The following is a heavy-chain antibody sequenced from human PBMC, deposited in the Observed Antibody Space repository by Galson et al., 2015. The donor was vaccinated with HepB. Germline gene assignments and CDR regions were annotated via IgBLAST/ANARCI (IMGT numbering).Heavy chain of an antibody. Sequence: SLRLSCAASGFTFSSNYMSWVRQAPGKGLEWVSVIYSGGSTYYADSVKGRFTISRDNSKNTLYLQMNSLRAEDTAVYYCARGYCSSTSCYPNWFDPWGQGTLVTVSS. D-gene: IGHD2-2*01. J-gene: IGHJ5*02. V-gene: IGHV3-53*01. CDR1: GFTFSSNY. CDR3: ARGYCSSTSCYPNWFDP. CDR2: IYSGGST.